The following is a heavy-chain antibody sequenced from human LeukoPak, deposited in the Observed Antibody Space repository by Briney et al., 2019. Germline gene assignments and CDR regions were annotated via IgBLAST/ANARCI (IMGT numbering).Heavy chain of an antibody. V-gene: IGHV3-30*04. CDR3: ARDNH. CDR1: GFTFSSYA. CDR2: ISYDGSNK. Sequence: GGSLRLACAASGFTFSSYAMHWVRQAPGKGLEWVAVISYDGSNKYYADSVKGRFTISRDNSKNTLYLQMNSLRAEDTAVYYCARDNHWGQGTLVTVSS. J-gene: IGHJ5*02.